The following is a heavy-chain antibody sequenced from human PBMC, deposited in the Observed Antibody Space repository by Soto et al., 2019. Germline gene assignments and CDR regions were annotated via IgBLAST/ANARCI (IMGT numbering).Heavy chain of an antibody. J-gene: IGHJ4*02. D-gene: IGHD3-10*01. CDR3: AKTFGSGSRNFAY. V-gene: IGHV3-23*01. Sequence: EVQLLESGGDLAQPGGSLRLSCAASGFTFSSCALTWVRQPPGKGLGWVSLIGVSGTSTDYADSVKGRFTISRDNSRNTLYLQMNSLRAEDTAVYYCAKTFGSGSRNFAYWGQGTLVTVSS. CDR1: GFTFSSCA. CDR2: IGVSGTST.